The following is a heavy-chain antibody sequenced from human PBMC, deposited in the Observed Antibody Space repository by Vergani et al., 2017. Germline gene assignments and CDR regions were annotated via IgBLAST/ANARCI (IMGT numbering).Heavy chain of an antibody. V-gene: IGHV4-39*01. J-gene: IGHJ1*01. CDR3: AGGQIILGYCSSTSCHRRMSYFQH. CDR2: IYYSGST. D-gene: IGHD2-2*01. Sequence: QLQLQESGPGLVKPSETLSLTCTVSGGSISSSSYYWGWIRQPPGKGLEWIGSIYYSGSTYYNPSLKSRVTISVDTSKNQFSLKLSSVTAADTAVYYCAGGQIILGYCSSTSCHRRMSYFQHWGQGTLVTVSS. CDR1: GGSISSSSYY.